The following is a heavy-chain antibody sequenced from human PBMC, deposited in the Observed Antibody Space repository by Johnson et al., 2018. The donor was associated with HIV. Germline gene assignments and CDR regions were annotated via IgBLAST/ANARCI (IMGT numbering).Heavy chain of an antibody. CDR2: INSDGSST. J-gene: IGHJ3*02. CDR1: GFTFDDYG. CDR3: AKDPGITMIAHAFDI. D-gene: IGHD3-22*01. V-gene: IGHV3-74*01. Sequence: VLLVESGGGLVKPGGSLRLSCAASGFTFDDYGMSWVRQAPGKGLEWVSRINSDGSSTSYADSVKGRFTISRDNSKNTLYLQMNSLRAEDTAVYDCAKDPGITMIAHAFDIWGQGTMVTVSS.